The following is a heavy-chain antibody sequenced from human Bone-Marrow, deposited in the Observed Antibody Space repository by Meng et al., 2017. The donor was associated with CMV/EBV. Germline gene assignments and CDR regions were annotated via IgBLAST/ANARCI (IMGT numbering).Heavy chain of an antibody. CDR2: ISSSSSYI. J-gene: IGHJ6*02. CDR3: ARDFRSGWYYYGMGV. V-gene: IGHV3-21*01. CDR1: GFTFSSYS. Sequence: GESLKISCAASGFTFSSYSTNWVRQAPGKGLEWVSSISSSSSYIYYADSVKGRFTISRDNAKNSLYLQMNSLRAEDTAVYYCARDFRSGWYYYGMGVWGQGARVTVSS. D-gene: IGHD6-19*01.